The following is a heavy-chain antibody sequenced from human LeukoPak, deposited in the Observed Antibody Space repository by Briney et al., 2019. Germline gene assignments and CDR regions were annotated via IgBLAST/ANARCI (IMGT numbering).Heavy chain of an antibody. Sequence: GGSLRLSCAASGFTFSSYAMSWVRQAPGKGLEWVSTITGNSHSTYYADSVKGRFTISRDNSKNTLYLQVNSLRAEDTAIYYCAKDTPLFAYGSGWSTNSFDYWGQGTLVTVSS. D-gene: IGHD6-19*01. CDR2: ITGNSHST. V-gene: IGHV3-23*01. J-gene: IGHJ4*02. CDR1: GFTFSSYA. CDR3: AKDTPLFAYGSGWSTNSFDY.